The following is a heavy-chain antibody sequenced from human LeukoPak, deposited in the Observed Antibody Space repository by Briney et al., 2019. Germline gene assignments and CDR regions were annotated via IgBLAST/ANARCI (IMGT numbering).Heavy chain of an antibody. CDR3: GRTPGDYYYYYMDV. CDR2: IYTSGST. J-gene: IGHJ6*03. CDR1: GGSISSGSYY. V-gene: IGHV4-61*02. Sequence: SETLSLTCTVSGGSISSGSYYWSWIRQPAGKGLEWIGRIYTSGSTNYNPSLKSRVTISVDTSKNQFSLKLSSVTAADTAVYYCGRTPGDYYYYYMDVWGKGTTVTVSS.